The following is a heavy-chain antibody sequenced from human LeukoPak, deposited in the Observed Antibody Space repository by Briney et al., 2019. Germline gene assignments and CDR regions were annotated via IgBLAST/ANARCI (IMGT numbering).Heavy chain of an antibody. CDR3: ASYGGPYGAGYYFDY. J-gene: IGHJ4*02. D-gene: IGHD3-10*01. CDR1: GFTFSSYE. CDR2: ISSSGSTI. Sequence: PGGSLRLSCAASGFTFSSYEMNWVRQAPGKGLEWVSYISSSGSTIYYADSVKGRFTISRENVKNSVYPQMNSLRAADTDGYYCASYGGPYGAGYYFDYWGQGTLVTVSS. V-gene: IGHV3-48*03.